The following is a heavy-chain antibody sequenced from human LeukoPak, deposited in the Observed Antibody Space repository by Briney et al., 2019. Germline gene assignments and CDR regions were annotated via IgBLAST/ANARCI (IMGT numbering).Heavy chain of an antibody. D-gene: IGHD2-21*02. V-gene: IGHV4-34*01. CDR1: GGSFSGYY. CDR2: INHSGST. CDR3: ASGCCGGDCPFDY. Sequence: SETLSLTCAVYGGSFSGYYWSWIRQPPGKGLEWIGEINHSGSTTYNPSLKSRVTISVDTSKNQFSLKLSSVTAADTAVYYCASGCCGGDCPFDYWGQGTLVTVSS. J-gene: IGHJ4*02.